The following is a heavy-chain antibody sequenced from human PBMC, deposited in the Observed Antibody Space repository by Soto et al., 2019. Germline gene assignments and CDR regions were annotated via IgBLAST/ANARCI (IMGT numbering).Heavy chain of an antibody. Sequence: QVQLVQAGAEVKKPGSSVKVSCKASGGTFSSYAISWVRQAPGQGLEWMGEIIPIFGTANYAQKFQGRVTITADESTSTAYMELGSLRSEDTAVYYCARDRGSSSGYYPYWFDPWGQGTLVTVSS. CDR3: ARDRGSSSGYYPYWFDP. CDR1: GGTFSSYA. J-gene: IGHJ5*02. CDR2: IIPIFGTA. D-gene: IGHD3-22*01. V-gene: IGHV1-69*12.